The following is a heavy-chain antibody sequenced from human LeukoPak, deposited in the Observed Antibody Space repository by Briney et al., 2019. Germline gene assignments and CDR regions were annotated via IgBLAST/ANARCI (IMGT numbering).Heavy chain of an antibody. J-gene: IGHJ4*02. D-gene: IGHD4-17*01. CDR1: GGSITNNW. CDR2: IFHSGST. V-gene: IGHV4-4*02. CDR3: ARNGYYSVDF. Sequence: SETLSLTCVVSGGSITNNWWSWVRQPPGKGLEWIGEIFHSGSTTYNPSLKSRVTISIDTSKTQFSLKLSSVTAADTAVYYCARNGYYSVDFWGQGALVTVSS.